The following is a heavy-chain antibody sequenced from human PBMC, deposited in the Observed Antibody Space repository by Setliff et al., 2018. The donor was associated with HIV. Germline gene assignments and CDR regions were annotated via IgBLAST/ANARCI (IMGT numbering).Heavy chain of an antibody. D-gene: IGHD3-10*01. CDR2: ISSSGNT. CDR1: GGSISSTSYY. V-gene: IGHV4-39*01. J-gene: IGHJ4*02. CDR3: ARGLNYYGSGSYLPLGY. Sequence: SETLSLTCTVSGGSISSTSYYWGWIRQPPGTGLEWIGSISSSGNTYYNPSLKSRVTTSVDTPKNQFSLKLNSVTAADTAVYYCARGLNYYGSGSYLPLGYWGQGTLVTVSS.